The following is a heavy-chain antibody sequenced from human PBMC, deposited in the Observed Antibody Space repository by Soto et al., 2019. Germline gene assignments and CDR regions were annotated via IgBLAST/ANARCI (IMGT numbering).Heavy chain of an antibody. V-gene: IGHV4-59*01. CDR1: GDSISSYY. Sequence: SETLSLTCSVSGDSISSYYWSWIRQPPGKGLEWIGYIYYSGSTNYNPSFKSRVTISVNTPKNQFSLKLTSVNAADTAVYYCARGVATIGPWGQGTLVTVSS. J-gene: IGHJ5*02. CDR2: IYYSGST. CDR3: ARGVATIGP. D-gene: IGHD5-12*01.